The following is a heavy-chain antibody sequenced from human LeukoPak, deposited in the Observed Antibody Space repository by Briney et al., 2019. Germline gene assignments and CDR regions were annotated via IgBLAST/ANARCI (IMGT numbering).Heavy chain of an antibody. J-gene: IGHJ5*02. CDR2: IYYSGST. CDR3: ARHEFSITMVRGVITWFDP. Sequence: SETLSLTCTVSGGSISSGDYYWGWIRQPPGKGLEWIGSIYYSGSTYYNPSLKSRVTISVDTSKNQFSLKLSSVTAADTAVYYCARHEFSITMVRGVITWFDPWGQGTLVTVSS. V-gene: IGHV4-39*01. CDR1: GGSISSGDYY. D-gene: IGHD3-10*01.